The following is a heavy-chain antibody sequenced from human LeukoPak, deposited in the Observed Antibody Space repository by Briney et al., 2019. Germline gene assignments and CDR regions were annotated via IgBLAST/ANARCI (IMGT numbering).Heavy chain of an antibody. D-gene: IGHD3-10*01. CDR3: ARWSGWFDP. Sequence: GGSLSLSCAASGFTFSSYSMNWLRQAPGKGLEWVSYISSSSSTTYYADSVKGRFTISTDNAKTSLYLQMNSLRAEDTAVYYWARWSGWFDPWGQGTLVTVSS. J-gene: IGHJ5*02. V-gene: IGHV3-48*04. CDR1: GFTFSSYS. CDR2: ISSSSSTT.